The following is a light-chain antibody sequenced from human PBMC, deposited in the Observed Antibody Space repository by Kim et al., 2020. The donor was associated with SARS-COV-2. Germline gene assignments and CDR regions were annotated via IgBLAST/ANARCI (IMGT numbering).Light chain of an antibody. Sequence: VSPAERPTPSCRASQRVSSHLAWYHQKPRQAPRLLIHGTSSTATGVPARFSGSGSGTEFTLTISSLQSEDFAVYYCHHYNIWPWTFGQGTKVDI. CDR1: QRVSSH. J-gene: IGKJ1*01. CDR3: HHYNIWPWT. V-gene: IGKV3-15*01. CDR2: GTS.